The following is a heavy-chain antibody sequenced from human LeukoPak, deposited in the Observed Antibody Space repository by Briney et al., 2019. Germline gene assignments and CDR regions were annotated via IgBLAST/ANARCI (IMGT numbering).Heavy chain of an antibody. CDR3: ASAGGVGAIRNPSFPIDY. V-gene: IGHV3-21*01. CDR2: ISSSSSYI. D-gene: IGHD1-26*01. Sequence: PGGSLRLSCAASGFTFSSYSMNWVRQAPGKGLEWVSSISSSSSYIYYADSVKGRFTISRDNAKNSLYLQMNSLRAEDTAVYYCASAGGVGAIRNPSFPIDYWGQGTLVTVSS. J-gene: IGHJ4*02. CDR1: GFTFSSYS.